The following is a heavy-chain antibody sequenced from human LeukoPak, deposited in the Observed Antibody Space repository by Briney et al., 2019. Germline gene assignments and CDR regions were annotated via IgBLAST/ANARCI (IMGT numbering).Heavy chain of an antibody. CDR3: ARGPYSSSWYNLRA. J-gene: IGHJ5*02. V-gene: IGHV1-24*01. D-gene: IGHD6-13*01. Sequence: GASVKVSCKVSGYTLTELSMHWVRQAPGKGLEWVGGFDPEDGETIYAQKFQGRVTMTEDTSTDTAYMELSSLRSEDTAVYYCARGPYSSSWYNLRAWGQGTLVTVSS. CDR1: GYTLTELS. CDR2: FDPEDGET.